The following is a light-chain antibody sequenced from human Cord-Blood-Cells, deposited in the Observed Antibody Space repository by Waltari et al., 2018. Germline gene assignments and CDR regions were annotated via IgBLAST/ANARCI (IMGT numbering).Light chain of an antibody. CDR1: QSCLYSSNNKNY. V-gene: IGKV4-1*01. CDR3: QQYYSTPWT. CDR2: WAS. J-gene: IGKJ1*01. Sequence: DIVMTQSPDSLAVSLGERATINCKSSQSCLYSSNNKNYLAWYQQKPGQPPNLLIYWASTRESGVPDRFSGSGSGTDFTLTISSLQAEDVAVYYCQQYYSTPWTFGQGTKVEIK.